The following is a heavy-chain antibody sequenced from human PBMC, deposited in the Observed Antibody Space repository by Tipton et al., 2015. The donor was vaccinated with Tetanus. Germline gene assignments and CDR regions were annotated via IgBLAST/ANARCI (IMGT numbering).Heavy chain of an antibody. CDR3: GRVPVDDGAKGGNIDY. CDR2: IYYSGSA. D-gene: IGHD4-23*01. V-gene: IGHV4-31*03. J-gene: IGHJ4*02. CDR1: GGSIGGYY. Sequence: GLVKPSETLSLNCSVSGGSIGGYYWSWIRQHPGKGLEWIGYIYYSGSAYYNPSLKSRVTISIDTSKNQFSLKLSSVTAADTAVYYCGRVPVDDGAKGGNIDYWGQGTQVTVSS.